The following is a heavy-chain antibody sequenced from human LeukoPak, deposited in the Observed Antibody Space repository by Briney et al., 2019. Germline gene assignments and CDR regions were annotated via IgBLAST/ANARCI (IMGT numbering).Heavy chain of an antibody. V-gene: IGHV3-48*01. CDR3: ARDRSGSYPFDY. J-gene: IGHJ4*02. CDR2: ISGSRSTI. Sequence: GGSLRLSCVASGFTFSSYSMTWVRQAPGKGLEWVSYISGSRSTIYYADSVKGRFTISRDNAKNSLYLQMNSLRAEDTAVYYCARDRSGSYPFDYWGQGTLVTVSS. D-gene: IGHD1-26*01. CDR1: GFTFSSYS.